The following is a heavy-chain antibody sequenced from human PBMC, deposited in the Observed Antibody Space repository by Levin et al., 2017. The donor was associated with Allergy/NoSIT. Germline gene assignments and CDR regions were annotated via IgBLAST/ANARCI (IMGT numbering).Heavy chain of an antibody. CDR1: GYTFTSYY. D-gene: IGHD3-10*01. CDR3: ARDQGYYGSGSLGDY. CDR2: INPSGGST. J-gene: IGHJ4*02. V-gene: IGHV1-46*01. Sequence: ASVKVSCKASGYTFTSYYMHWVRQAPGQGLEWMGIINPSGGSTSYAQKFQGRVTMTRDTSTSTVYMEMSSLRSEDTAVYYCARDQGYYGSGSLGDYWGQGTLVTVSS.